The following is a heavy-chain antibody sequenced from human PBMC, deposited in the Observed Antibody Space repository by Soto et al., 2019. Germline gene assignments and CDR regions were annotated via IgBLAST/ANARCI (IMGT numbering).Heavy chain of an antibody. V-gene: IGHV4-31*03. CDR3: ASSTSCYGRFDP. CDR1: GGSISSGGYY. D-gene: IGHD2-2*01. Sequence: NPSETLSLTCTVSGGSISSGGYYWSWIRQHPGKGLEWIGYIYYSGSTYYNPSLKSRVTISVDTSKNQFSLKLSSVTAADTAVYYCASSTSCYGRFDPWGQGTLVTVSS. J-gene: IGHJ5*02. CDR2: IYYSGST.